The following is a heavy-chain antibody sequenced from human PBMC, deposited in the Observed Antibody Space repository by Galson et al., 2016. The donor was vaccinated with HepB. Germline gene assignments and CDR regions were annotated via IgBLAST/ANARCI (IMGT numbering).Heavy chain of an antibody. V-gene: IGHV3-30-3*01. D-gene: IGHD4-11*01. Sequence: SLRLSCAASGFIFSDFALHWVRQAPGIGLEWVAVISYDGDKKFYSDSVKGRFSISRDSSNNTVYLEMNSLRPEDTAVYFCARDPTVWDSNWYYFDYWGLGTLVTVSS. CDR3: ARDPTVWDSNWYYFDY. CDR1: GFIFSDFA. J-gene: IGHJ4*02. CDR2: ISYDGDKK.